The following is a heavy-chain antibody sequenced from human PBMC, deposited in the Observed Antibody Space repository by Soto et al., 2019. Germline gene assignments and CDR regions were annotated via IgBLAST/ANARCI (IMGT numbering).Heavy chain of an antibody. D-gene: IGHD2-15*01. CDR3: ARPTFDGGNWVGGFDS. J-gene: IGHJ3*02. V-gene: IGHV4-39*01. CDR2: VYYSGST. Sequence: QLQLQESGPGLVKPSETLSLTCTVSGGSISSSSYYWDWIRQPPGKGLEWIGSVYYSGSTYYNPSLKSRVTICVDRSKNQCSLLLRSVTAADTAVHYCARPTFDGGNWVGGFDSWGPGTMVTVS. CDR1: GGSISSSSYY.